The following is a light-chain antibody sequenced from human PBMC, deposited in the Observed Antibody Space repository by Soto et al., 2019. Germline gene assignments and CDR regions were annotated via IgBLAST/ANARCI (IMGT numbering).Light chain of an antibody. CDR3: QSYDSNDQV. Sequence: FMLTQPHSVSESPGKTVTISCTRSSGSIASDYVQWYQQRPGSAPSTVIYKDDQRPSGVPDRFSGAIDSSSNSASLTISGLQTEDEADYYCQSYDSNDQVFGGGTKVTVL. V-gene: IGLV6-57*04. CDR2: KDD. J-gene: IGLJ3*02. CDR1: SGSIASDY.